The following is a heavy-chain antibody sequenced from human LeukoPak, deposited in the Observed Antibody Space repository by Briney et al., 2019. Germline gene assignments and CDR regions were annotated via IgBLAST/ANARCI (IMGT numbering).Heavy chain of an antibody. CDR3: ARAQYYYDYIHY. V-gene: IGHV4-59*12. Sequence: PSETLSLTWTVSGGSISSYYWSWIRQPPGKGLEWIGRIYYSGSTNYNPSLKSRVTMSVDTSKDQFSLKLSSVTAADTAVYYCARAQYYYDYIHYWGQGTLVTVSS. CDR2: IYYSGST. D-gene: IGHD3-22*01. J-gene: IGHJ4*02. CDR1: GGSISSYY.